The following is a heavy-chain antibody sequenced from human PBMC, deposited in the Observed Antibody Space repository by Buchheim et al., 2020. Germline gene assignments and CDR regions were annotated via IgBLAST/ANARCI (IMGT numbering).Heavy chain of an antibody. Sequence: QLQLQESGPGLVKPSETLSLTCTVSGGYISSSSYYWGWIRQPPGKGLEWLGSIYYSGSTYYNPSLNSRATLSVDTSKNQLSLNLSSVTAADTAVYYCARRPRYCSGGSCGGWFDPWGQGTL. CDR2: IYYSGST. CDR1: GGYISSSSYY. J-gene: IGHJ5*02. V-gene: IGHV4-39*01. D-gene: IGHD2-15*01. CDR3: ARRPRYCSGGSCGGWFDP.